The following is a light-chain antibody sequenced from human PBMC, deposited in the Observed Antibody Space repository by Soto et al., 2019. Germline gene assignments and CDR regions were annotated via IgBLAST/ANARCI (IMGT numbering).Light chain of an antibody. Sequence: DIQMTQSPSSLSASVGDRVTITCRASQSISNSLNWYQQKLGRAPKLLIYAASNLQSGVPSRFSGSGSGTDFTLTISSLQPEDSATYYCQQSYSSPQMYIFGQGTKLEI. CDR3: QQSYSSPQMYI. V-gene: IGKV1-39*01. CDR2: AAS. J-gene: IGKJ2*01. CDR1: QSISNS.